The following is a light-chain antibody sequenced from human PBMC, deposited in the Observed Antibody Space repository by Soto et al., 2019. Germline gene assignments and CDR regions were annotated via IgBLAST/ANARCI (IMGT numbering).Light chain of an antibody. J-gene: IGKJ5*01. CDR3: QQYGSSPQST. V-gene: IGKV3-20*01. CDR1: QSVSSSY. Sequence: EIVLTQSPGTLSLSPGEGATLSCRSGQSVSSSYLAWYQQKPGQAPRLLIYGASSRATGIPDRFSGSGSGTDFTLTISRLEPEDFAVYYCQQYGSSPQSTFGQGTRLEIK. CDR2: GAS.